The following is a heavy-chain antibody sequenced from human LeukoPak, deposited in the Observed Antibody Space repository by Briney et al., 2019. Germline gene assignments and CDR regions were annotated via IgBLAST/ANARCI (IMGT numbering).Heavy chain of an antibody. V-gene: IGHV1-46*03. Sequence: PSASVKVSCKASGYTFTSYYMHWVRQAPGQGLEWMGIINPSGGSTRYAQKFQGRGTMTRDMSTSTVYMELSRLRSDDAAVYYCAIYDSSGYYYFDNWGQGTLVTVSS. CDR3: AIYDSSGYYYFDN. D-gene: IGHD3-22*01. J-gene: IGHJ4*02. CDR2: INPSGGST. CDR1: GYTFTSYY.